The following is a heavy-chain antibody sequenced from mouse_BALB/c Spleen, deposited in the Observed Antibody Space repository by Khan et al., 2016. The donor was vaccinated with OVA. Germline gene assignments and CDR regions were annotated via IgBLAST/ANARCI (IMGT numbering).Heavy chain of an antibody. CDR2: INTYTGEP. V-gene: IGHV9-1*02. D-gene: IGHD1-1*01. CDR3: ARGLNYYGSWFAY. Sequence: QIQLVQSGPELKKPGETVKISCKASVYTFTNYGMNWVKQAPGKALKWMGWINTYTGEPTYADDVKGRFAFSLETSASTAYLQINNLKNEDMATYYCARGLNYYGSWFAYWGQGTLVTVSA. J-gene: IGHJ3*01. CDR1: VYTFTNYG.